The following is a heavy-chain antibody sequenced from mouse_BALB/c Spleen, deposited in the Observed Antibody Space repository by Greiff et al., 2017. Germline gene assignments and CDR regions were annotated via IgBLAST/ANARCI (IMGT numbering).Heavy chain of an antibody. CDR2: INSNGGST. CDR1: GFTFSSYG. Sequence: EVQLQESGGGLVQPGGSLKLSCAASGFTFSSYGMSWVRQTPDKRLELVATINSNGGSTYYPDSVKGRFTISRDNAKNTLYLQMSSLKSEDTAMYYCAREGNGSPWFAYWGQGTLVTVSA. D-gene: IGHD1-1*02. V-gene: IGHV5-6-3*01. J-gene: IGHJ3*01. CDR3: AREGNGSPWFAY.